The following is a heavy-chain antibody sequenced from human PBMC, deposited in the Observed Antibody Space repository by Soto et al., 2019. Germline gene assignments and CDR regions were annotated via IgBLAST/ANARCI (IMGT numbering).Heavy chain of an antibody. Sequence: SETLSLTCTVSGGSICSSSYYWGWIRQPPGKGLEWIGSIYYSGSTYYNPSLKSRVTISVDTSKNQFSLKLSSVTAADTAVYYCARGEPTYYDILTGPDAFDIWGQGTMVTVSS. V-gene: IGHV4-39*07. CDR2: IYYSGST. CDR1: GGSICSSSYY. J-gene: IGHJ3*02. D-gene: IGHD3-9*01. CDR3: ARGEPTYYDILTGPDAFDI.